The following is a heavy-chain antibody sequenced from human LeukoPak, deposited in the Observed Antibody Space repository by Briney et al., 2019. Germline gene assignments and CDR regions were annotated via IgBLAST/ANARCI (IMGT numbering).Heavy chain of an antibody. CDR1: GGAFPSYA. J-gene: IGHJ3*02. Sequence: SVKVSSKASGGAFPSYAISWVRPAAGQGLGWIGGIILIFGTANYPQKFQRRVTITTDESTSTAYIELSSLRSEDTAVYYCARAPYLKTHDYGDYEVDAFDIWGQGTMVTVSS. D-gene: IGHD4-17*01. CDR2: IILIFGTA. V-gene: IGHV1-69*05. CDR3: ARAPYLKTHDYGDYEVDAFDI.